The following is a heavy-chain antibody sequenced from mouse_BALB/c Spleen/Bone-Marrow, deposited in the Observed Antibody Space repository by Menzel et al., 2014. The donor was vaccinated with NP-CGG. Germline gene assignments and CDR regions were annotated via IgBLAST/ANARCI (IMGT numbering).Heavy chain of an antibody. D-gene: IGHD3-2*02. CDR3: ARVTSSAVGAMDY. CDR1: GFSLTNYG. CDR2: IWAGGST. Sequence: SACYGFSLTNYGVHWVRQPPGKVLEWLGVIWAGGSTNYNSALMSRPSISKDNSKSQVFLKMISLQTDDTAMYYCARVTSSAVGAMDYWSQATSANVST. V-gene: IGHV2-9*02. J-gene: IGHJ4*01.